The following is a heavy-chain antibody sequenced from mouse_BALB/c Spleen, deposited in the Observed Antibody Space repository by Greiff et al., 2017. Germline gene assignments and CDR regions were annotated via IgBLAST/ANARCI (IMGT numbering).Heavy chain of an antibody. CDR3: ARGVDFFAY. Sequence: VQLQQSGPELVKPGASVKMSCKASGYTFTSYYIHWVKQRPGQGLEWIGWIYPGDGSTKYNEKFKDKATLTVDKSSSTAYMQLSSPTSEDSAVYYCARGVDFFAYWGQGTLVTVSA. J-gene: IGHJ3*01. CDR1: GYTFTSYY. V-gene: IGHV1-85*01. CDR2: IYPGDGST.